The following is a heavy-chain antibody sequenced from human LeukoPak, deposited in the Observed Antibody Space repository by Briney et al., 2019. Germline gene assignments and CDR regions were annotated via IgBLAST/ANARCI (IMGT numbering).Heavy chain of an antibody. Sequence: PGGSLRLSCAASGFTFSNYAMSWVRQAPGRGLEWVSAISGSSGLTYYADSVKGRFTISRDNSKNTLYLQMNSLRAEDTAVYYCVSLDGVYYYHMDVWGQGTTAIVSS. CDR3: VSLDGVYYYHMDV. D-gene: IGHD3/OR15-3a*01. CDR2: ISGSSGLT. J-gene: IGHJ6*02. CDR1: GFTFSNYA. V-gene: IGHV3-23*01.